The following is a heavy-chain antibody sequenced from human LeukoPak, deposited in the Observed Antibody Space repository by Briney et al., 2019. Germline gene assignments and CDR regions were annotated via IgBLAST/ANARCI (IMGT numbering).Heavy chain of an antibody. CDR1: GFSFSDCW. J-gene: IGHJ4*02. CDR2: IKKDGSEK. D-gene: IGHD3-16*01. CDR3: VAGWGWLPDY. Sequence: GGSLRLSCAASGFSFSDCWMNWVSQAPGKGLEWVANIKKDGSEKYYLDSVKGRFTISRDNAKNSLYLQMNSLSAEDMALYYCVAGWGWLPDYWGRGTLVTVSS. V-gene: IGHV3-7*05.